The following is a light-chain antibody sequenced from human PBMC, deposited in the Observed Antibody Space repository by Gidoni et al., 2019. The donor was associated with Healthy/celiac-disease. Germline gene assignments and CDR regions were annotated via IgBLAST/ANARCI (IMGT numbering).Light chain of an antibody. V-gene: IGKV3-15*01. J-gene: IGKJ1*01. Sequence: EIVMTHSPPTLSVSPGERATLSCRASQSVSSNLAWYQQKPGQAPRLLIYGASTRATGIPARFSGSGSGTEFTLTISSLQSEDFAVYYCQQYNNWPTWTFGQGTKVEIK. CDR3: QQYNNWPTWT. CDR2: GAS. CDR1: QSVSSN.